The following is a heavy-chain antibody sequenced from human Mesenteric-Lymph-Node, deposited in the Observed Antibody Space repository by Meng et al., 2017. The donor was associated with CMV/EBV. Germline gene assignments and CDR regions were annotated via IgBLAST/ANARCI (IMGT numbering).Heavy chain of an antibody. D-gene: IGHD5-18*01. J-gene: IGHJ4*02. CDR2: LSGSGINT. Sequence: GESLKISCAASGFTFNNYAMSWVRQAPGKGLEWVSALSGSGINTYYADSVKGRFTISRDNSQNTLYLQMSSLRAEDSAVYYCAKDGRGYSPYYFDSWGQGTLVPSPQ. CDR1: GFTFNNYA. CDR3: AKDGRGYSPYYFDS. V-gene: IGHV3-23*01.